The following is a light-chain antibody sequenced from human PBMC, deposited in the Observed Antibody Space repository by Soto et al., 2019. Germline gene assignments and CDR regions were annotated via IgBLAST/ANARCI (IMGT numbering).Light chain of an antibody. J-gene: IGKJ1*01. CDR3: QQYNNWLWT. CDR1: QRVNSN. Sequence: EIVMTQSPATLSVSPGERATLSCRASQRVNSNLVWYQQKPGQAPRLLIYGASTRATGIPGRFSGSGYGTEINLTISILQYEDFADYYCQQYNNWLWTFGQGTKVEIK. CDR2: GAS. V-gene: IGKV3-15*01.